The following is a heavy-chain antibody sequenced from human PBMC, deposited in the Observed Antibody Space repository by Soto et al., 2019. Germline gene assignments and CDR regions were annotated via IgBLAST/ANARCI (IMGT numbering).Heavy chain of an antibody. CDR2: IYYSGST. CDR3: ARHAVAVVPAAMGDWFDP. D-gene: IGHD2-2*01. J-gene: IGHJ5*02. CDR1: GGSISSSSYY. Sequence: PSETLSLTCTVSGGSISSSSYYWGWIRQPPGKGLEWIGSIYYSGSTYYNPSLKSRATISVDTSKNQFSLKLSSVTAADTAVYYCARHAVAVVPAAMGDWFDPWGQGTLVTVSS. V-gene: IGHV4-39*01.